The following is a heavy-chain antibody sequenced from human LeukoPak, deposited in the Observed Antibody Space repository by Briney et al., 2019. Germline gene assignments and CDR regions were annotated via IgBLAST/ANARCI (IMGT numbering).Heavy chain of an antibody. Sequence: PGRSLRLSCAASGFIFRNYAMHWVRRAPGKGLEWVAVISYDGTNKYYADSVKGRFTISRDNSKNTLYLQINSLRTEDTAVYYCAREEYGAHYFDYWGQGTLVTVSS. CDR1: GFIFRNYA. J-gene: IGHJ4*02. V-gene: IGHV3-30-3*01. CDR3: AREEYGAHYFDY. CDR2: ISYDGTNK. D-gene: IGHD4-17*01.